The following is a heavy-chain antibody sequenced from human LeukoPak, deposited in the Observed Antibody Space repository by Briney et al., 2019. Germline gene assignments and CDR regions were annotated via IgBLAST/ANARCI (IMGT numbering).Heavy chain of an antibody. J-gene: IGHJ6*04. V-gene: IGHV3-15*01. Sequence: PGGSLRLSCAASGFTFSNAWMSWVRQAPGKGLEWVGRIKSKTDGGTTDYAAPVKGRFTISRDDSKNTLYLQMNSLKTEDTAVYYCTTGVDIVATMEYYYYGMDVWGKGTTVTVSS. CDR3: TTGVDIVATMEYYYYGMDV. CDR1: GFTFSNAW. CDR2: IKSKTDGGTT. D-gene: IGHD5-12*01.